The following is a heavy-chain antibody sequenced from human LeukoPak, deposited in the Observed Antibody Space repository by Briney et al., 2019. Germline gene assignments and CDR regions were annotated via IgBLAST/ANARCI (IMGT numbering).Heavy chain of an antibody. V-gene: IGHV3-30*02. CDR1: GFTVSTNS. CDR2: IRYDGSNK. D-gene: IGHD2-15*01. Sequence: GGSLRLSCTVSGFTVSTNSMSWVRQAPGKGLEWVAFIRYDGSNKYYADSMKGRFTISRDNSKNTLYLQMNSLRAEDTAVYYCAKRARNSGYCSGGSCYSVDYWGQGTLVTVSS. J-gene: IGHJ4*02. CDR3: AKRARNSGYCSGGSCYSVDY.